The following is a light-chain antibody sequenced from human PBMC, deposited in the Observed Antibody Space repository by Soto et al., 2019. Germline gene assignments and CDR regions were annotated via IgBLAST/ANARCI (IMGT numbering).Light chain of an antibody. CDR1: QSVSSD. V-gene: IGKV3-15*01. CDR2: GAS. J-gene: IGKJ1*01. Sequence: EIVMTQSPATLSVSPGERATLSCRASQSVSSDLAWYQQIPGQAPRLLIYGASTRATGIPARFSGSGSGTEFTLTISSLQSEDIGIYYCQQYENWRTFGQGTNVEV. CDR3: QQYENWRT.